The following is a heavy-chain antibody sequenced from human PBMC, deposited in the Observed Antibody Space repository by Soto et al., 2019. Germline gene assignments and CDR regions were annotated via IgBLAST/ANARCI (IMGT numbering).Heavy chain of an antibody. V-gene: IGHV3-7*01. CDR1: GFTFSDSW. Sequence: EVQLVESGGSLVQPGGSLRLSCTGSGFTFSDSWMTWVRQAPGKGLEWVARIKPDESEKKYADSVKGRFSISRDNAKNSMYLQMDSLRGEDTAVYYCVRGGSNYASWGQGTLATVSS. D-gene: IGHD4-4*01. CDR2: IKPDESEK. J-gene: IGHJ5*02. CDR3: VRGGSNYAS.